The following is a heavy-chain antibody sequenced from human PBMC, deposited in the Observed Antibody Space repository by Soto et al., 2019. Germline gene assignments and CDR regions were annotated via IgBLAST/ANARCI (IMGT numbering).Heavy chain of an antibody. Sequence: GGSLRLSCAASGFTFSDYYMSWIRQAPGKGLEWVSYISSSGSTIYYADTVKGRFTISRDNAKNSLNLQMNSLRAEDTAVYYCARDGNWNDEEGKVHGFWGQGTLVTVSS. D-gene: IGHD1-1*01. CDR1: GFTFSDYY. V-gene: IGHV3-11*01. J-gene: IGHJ4*02. CDR2: ISSSGSTI. CDR3: ARDGNWNDEEGKVHGF.